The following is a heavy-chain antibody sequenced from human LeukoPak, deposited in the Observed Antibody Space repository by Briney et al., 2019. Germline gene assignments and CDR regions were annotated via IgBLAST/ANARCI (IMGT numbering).Heavy chain of an antibody. CDR3: ARTSLGYCSSTSCSYYYYYMDV. D-gene: IGHD2-2*01. Sequence: SVKVFCKASGGTFSSYAISWVRQAPVQGLEWMGGIIPIFGTANYAQKFQGRVTITTDESTSTAYMELSSLRSEDTAVDYCARTSLGYCSSTSCSYYYYYMDVWGKGTTVTVSS. CDR1: GGTFSSYA. J-gene: IGHJ6*03. CDR2: IIPIFGTA. V-gene: IGHV1-69*05.